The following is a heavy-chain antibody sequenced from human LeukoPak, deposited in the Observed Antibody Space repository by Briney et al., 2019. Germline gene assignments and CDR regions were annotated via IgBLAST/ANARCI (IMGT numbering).Heavy chain of an antibody. Sequence: GWSLRLSCVVSGITLSNYGMSWVRQAPGKGLEWVSGISERGGSTNYADSVKGRFIISRDTSKNTVYLQMNSLRVEDTAVYFCAKRGIVIRAVIIIGFHKEAYYFDYWGQGILVTVSS. D-gene: IGHD3-10*01. J-gene: IGHJ4*02. CDR2: ISERGGST. CDR3: AKRGIVIRAVIIIGFHKEAYYFDY. V-gene: IGHV3-23*01. CDR1: GITLSNYG.